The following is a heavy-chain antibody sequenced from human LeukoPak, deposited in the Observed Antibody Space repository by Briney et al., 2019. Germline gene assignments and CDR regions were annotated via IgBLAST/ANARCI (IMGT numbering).Heavy chain of an antibody. CDR1: GGTFSSYA. V-gene: IGHV1-69*01. D-gene: IGHD3-22*01. Sequence: ASVKVSCKASGGTFSSYAISWVRQAPGQGLEWMGGIIPIFGTANYAQKFQGRVTITADESTSTAYMELSSLRSEDTAVYYCARGAARSCYYDSSGYYNFDYWGQGTLVTVSS. CDR3: ARGAARSCYYDSSGYYNFDY. CDR2: IIPIFGTA. J-gene: IGHJ4*02.